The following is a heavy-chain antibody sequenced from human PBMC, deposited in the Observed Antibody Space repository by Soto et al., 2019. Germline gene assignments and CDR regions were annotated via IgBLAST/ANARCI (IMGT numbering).Heavy chain of an antibody. J-gene: IGHJ5*01. CDR1: GFTFSTYA. Sequence: GGSLRLSCAASGFTFSTYAMSWVRQPPGKGLEWVSGVSGSGGRTNHADSVKGRFPISRDTSKNTLYLQMDSLRAEHTAVYYCARNYFVSGSYAPWFDPRGQGTQVKVSS. V-gene: IGHV3-23*01. D-gene: IGHD3-10*01. CDR3: ARNYFVSGSYAPWFDP. CDR2: VSGSGGRT.